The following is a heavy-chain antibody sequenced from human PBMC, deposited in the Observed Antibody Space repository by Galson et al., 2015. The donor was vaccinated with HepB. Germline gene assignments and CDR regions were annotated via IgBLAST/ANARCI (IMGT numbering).Heavy chain of an antibody. D-gene: IGHD6-13*01. V-gene: IGHV4-34*01. J-gene: IGHJ4*02. CDR3: ARRAGLGSSSWYRYFDY. CDR1: GGSFSGYY. Sequence: SETLSLTCAVYGGSFSGYYWSWIRQPPGKGLEWIGEINHSGSTNYNPSLKSRVTISVDTSKNQFSLKLSSVTAADTAVYYCARRAGLGSSSWYRYFDYWGQGTLVTVSS. CDR2: INHSGST.